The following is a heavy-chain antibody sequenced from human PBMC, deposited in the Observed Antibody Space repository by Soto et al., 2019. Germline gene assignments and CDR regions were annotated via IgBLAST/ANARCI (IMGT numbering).Heavy chain of an antibody. CDR1: GGTFSSYA. Sequence: QVQLVQSGAEVKKPGSSVKVSCKASGGTFSSYAISWVRQAPGQGLEWMGGIIPIFGTANYAQKFRGRVTITADESTSTAYMELSRLRSEGTAVYYCATRQQLNYYVMDVWGQGTTVTVSS. V-gene: IGHV1-69*01. J-gene: IGHJ6*02. CDR2: IIPIFGTA. D-gene: IGHD6-13*01. CDR3: ATRQQLNYYVMDV.